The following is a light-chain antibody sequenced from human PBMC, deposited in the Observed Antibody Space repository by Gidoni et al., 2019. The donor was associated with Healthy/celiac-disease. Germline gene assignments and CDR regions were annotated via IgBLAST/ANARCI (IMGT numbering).Light chain of an antibody. CDR3: NSRDSSGNHRVV. CDR2: GKN. CDR1: SLRSYY. J-gene: IGLJ2*01. Sequence: SSELTPDPALSVALGQTVRITCQGDSLRSYYASWYQQKPGQAPVLVIYGKNNRPSGIPDRFSGSSSGNTASLTITGAQAEDEADYYCNSRDSSGNHRVVFGGGTKLTVL. V-gene: IGLV3-19*01.